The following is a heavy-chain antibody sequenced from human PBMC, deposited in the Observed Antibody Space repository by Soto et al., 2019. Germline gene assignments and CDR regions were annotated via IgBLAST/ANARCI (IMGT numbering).Heavy chain of an antibody. CDR2: IYNSVNT. J-gene: IGHJ4*02. D-gene: IGHD3-10*01. CDR3: ARGPSGDKVDY. Sequence: QVQLQESGPGLVEPSQTLSLTCTVSGDSISNGYYTWSWIRQPPGKDLEWIGHIYNSVNTYSNPSPKSRVTISADTSNNQFSLKLSSVTAAATAVYYCARGPSGDKVDYWGQGTLVTVSS. V-gene: IGHV4-30-4*01. CDR1: GDSISNGYYT.